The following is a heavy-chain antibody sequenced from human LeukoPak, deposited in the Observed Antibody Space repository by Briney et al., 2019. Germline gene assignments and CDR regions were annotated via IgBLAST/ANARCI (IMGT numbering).Heavy chain of an antibody. Sequence: GASVKVSCRASGYTFTNYGISWLRQAPGQGLEWMGWISAYSGYKADTNYARKLQDRVTMTTDTSTSTAYMELRSLRSDDTAVYYCARGVALRGSGSPFDYWGQGTLVTVSS. V-gene: IGHV1-18*04. CDR3: ARGVALRGSGSPFDY. CDR1: GYTFTNYG. CDR2: ISAYSGYKADT. D-gene: IGHD3-10*01. J-gene: IGHJ4*02.